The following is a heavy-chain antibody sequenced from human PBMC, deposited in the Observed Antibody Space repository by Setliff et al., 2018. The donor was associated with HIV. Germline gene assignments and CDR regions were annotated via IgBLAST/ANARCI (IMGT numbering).Heavy chain of an antibody. CDR3: ATKVYCTNGVCLDAFDI. J-gene: IGHJ3*02. D-gene: IGHD2-8*01. V-gene: IGHV1-2*05. CDR2: INPNSGGT. Sequence: ASVKVSCKASGYSFTSYAMHWVRQAPGQGLEWMGRINPNSGGTNYVQKFQGRVTMTRDRSINTAYMELSRLRSDDTGVYYCATKVYCTNGVCLDAFDIWGQGTMVTVSS. CDR1: GYSFTSYA.